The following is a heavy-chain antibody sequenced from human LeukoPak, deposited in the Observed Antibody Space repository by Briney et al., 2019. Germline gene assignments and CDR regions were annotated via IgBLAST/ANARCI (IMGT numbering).Heavy chain of an antibody. CDR3: AKDHSLFLKKRFLEWSSSYYYYMDV. CDR1: GFTFSSYG. CDR2: IRYDGSNK. D-gene: IGHD3-3*01. Sequence: GGSLRLSCAASGFTFSSYGMHWVRQAPGKGLEWAAFIRYDGSNKYYADSVKGRFTISRDNSKNTLYLQMNSLRAEDTAVYYCAKDHSLFLKKRFLEWSSSYYYYMDVWGKGTTVTVSS. J-gene: IGHJ6*03. V-gene: IGHV3-30*02.